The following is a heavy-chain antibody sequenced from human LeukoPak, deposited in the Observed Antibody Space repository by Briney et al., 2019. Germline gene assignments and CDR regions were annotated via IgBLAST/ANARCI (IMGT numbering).Heavy chain of an antibody. D-gene: IGHD3-3*01. CDR1: GGTFSSYA. J-gene: IGHJ6*03. CDR2: IIPIFGTA. Sequence: SVKVSCKASGGTFSSYAISWVRQAPGQGLEWMGGIIPIFGTANYAQKFQGRVTITADESTSTAYMELSSLRSEDTAVYYRARASDFWSGYYVPDYYYYYMDVWGKGTTVTVSS. CDR3: ARASDFWSGYYVPDYYYYYMDV. V-gene: IGHV1-69*13.